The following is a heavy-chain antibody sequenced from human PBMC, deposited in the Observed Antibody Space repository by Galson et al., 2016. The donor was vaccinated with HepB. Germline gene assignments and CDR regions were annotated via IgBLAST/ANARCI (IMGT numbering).Heavy chain of an antibody. Sequence: SLRLSCAGSGFTSSNAWMSWVRQAPGKGLEWVGRIKIKSDGGATDYAAPVEGRFTISRDDSQDTLYLQMNSLTTDDTAVYYCATGKGYLYDFWGQGTLVTASS. V-gene: IGHV3-15*01. D-gene: IGHD5-18*01. CDR1: GFTSSNAW. CDR2: IKIKSDGGAT. CDR3: ATGKGYLYDF. J-gene: IGHJ4*02.